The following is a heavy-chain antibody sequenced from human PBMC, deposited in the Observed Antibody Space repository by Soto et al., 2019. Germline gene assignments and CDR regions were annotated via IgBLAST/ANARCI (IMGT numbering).Heavy chain of an antibody. Sequence: SETLSLTCTVSGGSISSGYYYWSWIRQPPGKGLEWIGYIYYSGSTYYNPSLKSRVTISVDTSKNQFSLKLSSVTAADTAVYYCARDPMPPPHYGDYPNWLDVWGQGTTVTVSS. CDR3: ARDPMPPPHYGDYPNWLDV. CDR1: GGSISSGYYY. D-gene: IGHD4-17*01. CDR2: IYYSGST. V-gene: IGHV4-30-4*01. J-gene: IGHJ6*02.